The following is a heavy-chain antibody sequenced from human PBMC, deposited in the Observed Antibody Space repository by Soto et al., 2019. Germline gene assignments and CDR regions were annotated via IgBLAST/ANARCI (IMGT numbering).Heavy chain of an antibody. V-gene: IGHV3-21*01. D-gene: IGHD6-19*01. CDR1: GFTFSSYS. CDR2: ISSSSSYI. CDR3: ARDEIAVAGYEVL. Sequence: GGSLRLSCAASGFTFSSYSMNWVRQAPGKGLEWVSSISSSSSYIYYADSVKGRFTISRDNAKNSLYLQMNSLRAEDTAVYYCARDEIAVAGYEVLWGQGTLVTVSS. J-gene: IGHJ4*02.